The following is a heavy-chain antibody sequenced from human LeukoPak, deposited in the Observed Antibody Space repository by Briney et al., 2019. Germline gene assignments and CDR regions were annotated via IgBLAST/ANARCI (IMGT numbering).Heavy chain of an antibody. CDR2: ISSRSSTI. J-gene: IGHJ4*02. Sequence: PGGSLRLSCAASGFTFSSYSMNWVRQAPGKGLEWVSYISSRSSTINYADSVKGRFTISRDNAKNSLYLQMNSLRAEDTAAYYCARGPYYDFWSGYDHFDFWGQGALVTVSS. D-gene: IGHD3-3*01. CDR1: GFTFSSYS. CDR3: ARGPYYDFWSGYDHFDF. V-gene: IGHV3-48*01.